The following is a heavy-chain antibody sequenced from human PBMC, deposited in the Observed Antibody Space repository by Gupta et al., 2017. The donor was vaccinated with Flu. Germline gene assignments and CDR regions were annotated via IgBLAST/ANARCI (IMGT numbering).Heavy chain of an antibody. CDR2: RWDDGSKQ. V-gene: IGHV3-33*01. J-gene: IGHJ3*01. CDR3: ARWNLGHCSRTGCHGDALDV. CDR1: GSTFRTNG. Sequence: QGQLVESGGGVVQARRSLRLACVASGSTFRTNGMHWVRQGPGKGLEWVAIRWDDGSKQNYADSVKGRFTISRDNSKNTLYLQMNSLRAEDTAVYYCARWNLGHCSRTGCHGDALDVWGQGTLATVST. D-gene: IGHD2-2*01.